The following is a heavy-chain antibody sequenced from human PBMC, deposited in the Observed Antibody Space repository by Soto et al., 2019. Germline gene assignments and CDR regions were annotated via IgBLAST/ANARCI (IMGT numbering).Heavy chain of an antibody. V-gene: IGHV5-51*01. CDR2: IYPGGSDT. CDR3: ARRQYYDLWRPERDYYGMDV. Sequence: PGESLKISCKGSGYSFTSYWIGWVRQMPGKGLEWMGIIYPGGSDTRYSPSFQGQVTISADKSISTAYLQWSSLKASDTAMYYCARRQYYDLWRPERDYYGMDVWGQGTTVTVSS. J-gene: IGHJ6*02. D-gene: IGHD3-3*01. CDR1: GYSFTSYW.